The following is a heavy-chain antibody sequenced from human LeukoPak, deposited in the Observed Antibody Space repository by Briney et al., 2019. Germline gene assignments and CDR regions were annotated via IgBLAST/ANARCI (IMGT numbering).Heavy chain of an antibody. CDR2: INHSGST. CDR3: ARGERGPRRYYYDSSGYYYGFDH. V-gene: IGHV4-34*01. Sequence: SETLSLTCAVYGGSFSGYYWSWIRQPPGKGLEWIGEINHSGSTNYNPSLKSRVTISVDTSKNQFSLKLSSVTAADTAVYYCARGERGPRRYYYDSSGYYYGFDHWGQGTLVTVSS. CDR1: GGSFSGYY. J-gene: IGHJ4*02. D-gene: IGHD3-22*01.